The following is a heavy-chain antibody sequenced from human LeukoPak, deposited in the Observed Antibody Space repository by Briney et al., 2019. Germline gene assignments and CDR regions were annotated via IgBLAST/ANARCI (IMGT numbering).Heavy chain of an antibody. Sequence: ASVKVSCKASGYTLTSYYMHWVRQAPGQGLEWMGIINPSGGSTSYAQKFQGRVTMTRDMSTSTVYMELSSLRSEDTAVYYCARDWGGTSMDYWGQGTLVTVSS. J-gene: IGHJ4*02. V-gene: IGHV1-46*01. D-gene: IGHD3-16*01. CDR2: INPSGGST. CDR1: GYTLTSYY. CDR3: ARDWGGTSMDY.